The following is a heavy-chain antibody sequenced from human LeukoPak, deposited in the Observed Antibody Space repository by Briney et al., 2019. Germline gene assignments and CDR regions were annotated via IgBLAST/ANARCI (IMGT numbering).Heavy chain of an antibody. CDR2: FDPEDGET. J-gene: IGHJ4*02. V-gene: IGHV1-24*01. Sequence: RASVKVSCKVSGYTLTELSMHWVRQAPGKGLEWMGGFDPEDGETIYAQKFQGRVTMTEDTSTDTAYMELSSLRSEDTAVYYCATETDGMAAAGFDYWGQGTLVTVSS. D-gene: IGHD6-25*01. CDR1: GYTLTELS. CDR3: ATETDGMAAAGFDY.